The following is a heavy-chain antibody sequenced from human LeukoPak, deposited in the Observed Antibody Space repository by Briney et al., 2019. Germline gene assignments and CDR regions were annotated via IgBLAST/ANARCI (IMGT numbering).Heavy chain of an antibody. V-gene: IGHV3-23*01. D-gene: IGHD3-3*01. J-gene: IGHJ4*02. CDR1: GFTFSSYA. CDR3: AKARPVEWELSYIYQDFDY. Sequence: GGSLRLSCAASGFTFSSYAMSWVRQAPGKGLEWVSAIVGSGGRTYYADSVKGRFTISRDNSKSTLYLQMNSLRAEDTAVYYCAKARPVEWELSYIYQDFDYWGQGTLVTVSS. CDR2: IVGSGGRT.